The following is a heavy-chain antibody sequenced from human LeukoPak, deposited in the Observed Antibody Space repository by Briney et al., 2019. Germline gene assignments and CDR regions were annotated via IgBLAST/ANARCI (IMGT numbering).Heavy chain of an antibody. CDR3: ARPQWELSNWDYYYYGMDV. V-gene: IGHV1-69*13. CDR1: GGTFSSYA. D-gene: IGHD1-26*01. J-gene: IGHJ6*02. Sequence: PQASVNVSCTASGGTFSSYAISWVRQAPGQGLEWMGGIIPIFGTANYAQKFQGRVTITADESTSTAYMELSSLRSEDTAVYYCARPQWELSNWDYYYYGMDVWGQGTTVTVSS. CDR2: IIPIFGTA.